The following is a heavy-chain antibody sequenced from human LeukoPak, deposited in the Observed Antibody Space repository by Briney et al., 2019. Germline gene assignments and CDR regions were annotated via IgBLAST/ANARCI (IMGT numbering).Heavy chain of an antibody. CDR1: GYTFTSYA. CDR2: INSSGGST. CDR3: AASGMAEPFDY. D-gene: IGHD6-13*01. V-gene: IGHV1-46*01. Sequence: ASVKVSCKASGYTFTSYAMHWVRQAPGQGLEWMGIINSSGGSTSYAQKFQGRVTMTRDTSTSTVYMELSSLRSEDTTVYYCAASGMAEPFDYWGQGTLVTVSS. J-gene: IGHJ4*02.